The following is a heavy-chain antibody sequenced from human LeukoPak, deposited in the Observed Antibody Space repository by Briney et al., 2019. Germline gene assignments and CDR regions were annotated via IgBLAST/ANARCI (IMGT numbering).Heavy chain of an antibody. CDR1: GFTFSSYW. CDR2: INSDGSST. Sequence: GGSLRLSCAASGFTFSSYWMHWVRQAPGKGLVWVSRINSDGSSTSYADSVKGRFTISRDNAKNTLYLQMNSLRAEDTALYYCARGVVTASEAYYYYGMDVWGQGTTVTVSS. V-gene: IGHV3-74*01. CDR3: ARGVVTASEAYYYYGMDV. J-gene: IGHJ6*02. D-gene: IGHD2-21*02.